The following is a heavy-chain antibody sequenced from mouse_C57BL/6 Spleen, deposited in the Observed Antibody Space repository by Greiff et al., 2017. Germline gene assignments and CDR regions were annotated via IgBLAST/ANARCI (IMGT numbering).Heavy chain of an antibody. CDR3: ARVGGLGYYFDY. CDR1: GYAFSSYW. V-gene: IGHV1-80*01. J-gene: IGHJ2*01. Sequence: QVQLQQSGAELVKPGASVKISCKASGYAFSSYWMNWVKQRPGKGLEWIGQIYPGDGDTNYNGKFKGKATLTADKSSSTAYMQLSSLTSEDSAVYFCARVGGLGYYFDYWGQGTTLTVSS. CDR2: IYPGDGDT. D-gene: IGHD3-3*01.